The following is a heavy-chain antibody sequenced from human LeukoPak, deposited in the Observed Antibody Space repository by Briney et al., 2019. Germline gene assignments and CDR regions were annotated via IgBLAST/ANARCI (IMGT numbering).Heavy chain of an antibody. J-gene: IGHJ4*01. CDR2: IYYSGST. Sequence: SETLSLTCTVSGGSISSCNWSWVWIRPPPGQGRVGKIYYSGSTNYNPSLKSRVTISVDTSKNQFSLRLSSVTAADTAVYYCARETGSMAADYFDGGGQGTLITASA. D-gene: IGHD6-25*01. V-gene: IGHV4-59*01. CDR3: ARETGSMAADYFDG. CDR1: GGSISSCN.